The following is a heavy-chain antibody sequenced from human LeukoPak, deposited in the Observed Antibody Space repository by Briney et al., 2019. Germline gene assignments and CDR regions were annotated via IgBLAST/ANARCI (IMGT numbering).Heavy chain of an antibody. D-gene: IGHD3-10*01. CDR3: ARGGYYGSGSFPDC. CDR2: ISAYNGDT. Sequence: ASVKGSCKASGYSFASFGINWVRQAPGQGLEWMGWISAYNGDTNYAQNLQGRVTMTTDTSTSTAYMDLRSLRSDDTAVYYCARGGYYGSGSFPDCWGQGTLVTVSS. V-gene: IGHV1-18*01. CDR1: GYSFASFG. J-gene: IGHJ4*02.